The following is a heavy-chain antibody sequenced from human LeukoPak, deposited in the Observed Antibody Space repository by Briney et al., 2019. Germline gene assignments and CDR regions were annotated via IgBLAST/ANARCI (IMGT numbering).Heavy chain of an antibody. Sequence: SETLSLTCTVSGGSISSYYWSWIRQPPGKGLEWFGYIYYSGSTNYNPSLKSRVTISVDTSKNQFSLKLSSVTAADTAVYYCARGEDSSSWYDYWGQGTLVTVSS. CDR2: IYYSGST. V-gene: IGHV4-59*01. CDR3: ARGEDSSSWYDY. D-gene: IGHD6-13*01. CDR1: GGSISSYY. J-gene: IGHJ4*02.